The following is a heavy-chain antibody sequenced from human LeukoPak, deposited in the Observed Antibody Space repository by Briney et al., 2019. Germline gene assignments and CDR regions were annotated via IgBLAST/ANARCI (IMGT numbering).Heavy chain of an antibody. CDR2: IYYSGST. V-gene: IGHV4-30-4*01. CDR1: GASVSSGGYH. Sequence: SETLSLTCTVSGASVSSGGYHWSWIRQPPGKGLEWIGFIYYSGSTYYNPSLKSRLIISLDTSKNQFSLQLSSVTAADTAVYYCARDQPSGSLDYWGQGTLVTVSS. D-gene: IGHD3-10*01. J-gene: IGHJ4*02. CDR3: ARDQPSGSLDY.